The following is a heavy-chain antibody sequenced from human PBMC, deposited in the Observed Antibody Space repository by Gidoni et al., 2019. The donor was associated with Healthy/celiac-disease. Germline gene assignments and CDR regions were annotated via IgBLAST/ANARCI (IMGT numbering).Heavy chain of an antibody. V-gene: IGHV4-34*01. CDR3: ARGKYGVRGAFQH. D-gene: IGHD3-10*01. J-gene: IGHJ1*01. CDR2: INHSGST. CDR1: AGSFSGYY. Sequence: QLHLPQLGAVLLQPSETLSLTCAVYAGSFSGYYWSWIRQPPGKGLEWIGEINHSGSTNYNPSLKSRVTISVDTYKNQFSLKLSSVTAADTAVYYCARGKYGVRGAFQHWGQGTLVTVSS.